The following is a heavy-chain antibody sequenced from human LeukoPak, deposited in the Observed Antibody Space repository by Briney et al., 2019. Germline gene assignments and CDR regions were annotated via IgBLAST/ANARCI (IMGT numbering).Heavy chain of an antibody. CDR1: GFTFSSYS. J-gene: IGHJ4*02. CDR3: ARVSGSYSPKIDY. V-gene: IGHV3-21*01. D-gene: IGHD1-26*01. CDR2: ISSSSSYI. Sequence: GGSLRLSCAASGFTFSSYSMNWVRQAPGKGLEWVSSISSSSSYIYYADSVKGRFTISRDNAKNSLYLQMNSLRAEDTAVYYCARVSGSYSPKIDYWGQGTLVTVSS.